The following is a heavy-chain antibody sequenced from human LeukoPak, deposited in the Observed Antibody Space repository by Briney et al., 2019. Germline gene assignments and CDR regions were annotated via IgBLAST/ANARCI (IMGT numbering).Heavy chain of an antibody. V-gene: IGHV3-48*02. CDR2: ISSSSTI. D-gene: IGHD3-3*01. Sequence: GGSLRLSCAASGFTFSSYSMNLVRQAPGKGLEWVSYISSSSTIYYADSVKGRFTISRDNAKNSLYLQMNSLRDEDTAVYYCAREQDTYYDFWSGYYPYYFDYWGQGTLVTVSS. CDR3: AREQDTYYDFWSGYYPYYFDY. J-gene: IGHJ4*02. CDR1: GFTFSSYS.